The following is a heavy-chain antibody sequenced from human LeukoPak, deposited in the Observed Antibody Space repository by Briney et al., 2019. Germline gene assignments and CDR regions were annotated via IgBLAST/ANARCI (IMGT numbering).Heavy chain of an antibody. V-gene: IGHV1-8*01. CDR2: MNPNSGNT. CDR3: ANFETTMAGPYNWFDP. J-gene: IGHJ5*02. CDR1: GYTFTSYD. D-gene: IGHD6-19*01. Sequence: GASVKVSCKASGYTFTSYDINWVRQATGQGLEWMGWMNPNSGNTGYAQKFQGRVTMTRNTSISTAYMELSSLRAEDTAVYYCANFETTMAGPYNWFDPWGQGTLVTVSS.